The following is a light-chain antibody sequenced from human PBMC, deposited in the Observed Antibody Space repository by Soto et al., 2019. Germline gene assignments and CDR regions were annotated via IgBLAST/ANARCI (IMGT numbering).Light chain of an antibody. CDR3: QQYHTYPWT. J-gene: IGKJ1*01. V-gene: IGKV1-5*01. CDR2: DAS. CDR1: QTISTW. Sequence: DVQMTQSPSTLSASVGDRVTITCRASQTISTWLAWYQQKPGRAPKLLIYDASSLESGVPPRFSGSGSETDFILTISSLQPDDFATFYCQQYHTYPWTFGQGTKVDI.